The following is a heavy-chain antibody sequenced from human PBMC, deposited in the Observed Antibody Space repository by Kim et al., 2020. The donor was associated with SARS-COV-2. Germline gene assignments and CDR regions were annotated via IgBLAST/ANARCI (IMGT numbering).Heavy chain of an antibody. Sequence: GGSLRLSCAASGFTFSTYAMSWVRQAPGKGLEWVSGISGSGGSTYYADSVKGRFTISRDNSKNTLYLQMNSLRADDTSVYYCAKDQVEMATMGIFGYWGQGILVTVSS. J-gene: IGHJ4*02. CDR1: GFTFSTYA. CDR2: ISGSGGST. V-gene: IGHV3-23*01. D-gene: IGHD2-21*01. CDR3: AKDQVEMATMGIFGY.